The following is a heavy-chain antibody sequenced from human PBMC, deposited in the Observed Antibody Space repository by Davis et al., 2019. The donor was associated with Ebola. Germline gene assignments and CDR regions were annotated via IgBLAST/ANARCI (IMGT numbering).Heavy chain of an antibody. J-gene: IGHJ4*02. Sequence: PGGSLRLSCAASGFTFSSYAMHWVRQAPGKGLEWVAVISYDGSNKYYADSVKGRFTISRDNAKNSLFLQMNSLRVEDTAVYYCAVPRSNKFDHWGQGALVTVSS. CDR2: ISYDGSNK. CDR1: GFTFSSYA. V-gene: IGHV3-30*04. CDR3: AVPRSNKFDH. D-gene: IGHD1/OR15-1a*01.